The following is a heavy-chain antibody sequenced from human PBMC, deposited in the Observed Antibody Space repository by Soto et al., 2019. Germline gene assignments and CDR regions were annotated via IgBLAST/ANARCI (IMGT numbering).Heavy chain of an antibody. CDR1: GYTITSYY. CDR2: INPSGGST. Sequence: AFVTVSLKGSGYTITSYYMHWVRQKHGQGLDWMGIINPSGGSTSYAQKFQGRVTMTRDTSTSTVYMELSSLRSEDTAVYYCARARFKLRVVPAAIVGMDVWGQGTTGYVSS. J-gene: IGHJ6*02. D-gene: IGHD2-2*01. V-gene: IGHV1-46*01. CDR3: ARARFKLRVVPAAIVGMDV.